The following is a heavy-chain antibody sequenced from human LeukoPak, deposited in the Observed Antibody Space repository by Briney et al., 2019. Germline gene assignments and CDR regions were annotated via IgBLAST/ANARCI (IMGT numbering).Heavy chain of an antibody. V-gene: IGHV4-59*01. CDR2: IYYSGSP. D-gene: IGHD4-11*01. Sequence: SETLSLTCTVSGGSINSYYWNWIRQPPGKGLELIGYIYYSGSPTYNPSLKSRVTISVDTSKNQFSLQLSSVTAADTAVYYCARASVTYYYYYYMDVWGKGTTVTVSS. J-gene: IGHJ6*03. CDR1: GGSINSYY. CDR3: ARASVTYYYYYYMDV.